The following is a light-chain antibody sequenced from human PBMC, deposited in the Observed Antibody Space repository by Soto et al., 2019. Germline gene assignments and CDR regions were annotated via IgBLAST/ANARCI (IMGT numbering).Light chain of an antibody. CDR1: QSVSSSY. CDR2: GAS. V-gene: IGKV3-20*01. Sequence: EIVLTQSPGTLSLSPGERATLSCRASQSVSSSYLAWYQQKPGQAPRLLIDGASSRATDIPDRFSSSGSGTDFTLTISRLEPEDFAVYYCQQYGSSPLTFGGGTKVEIK. J-gene: IGKJ4*01. CDR3: QQYGSSPLT.